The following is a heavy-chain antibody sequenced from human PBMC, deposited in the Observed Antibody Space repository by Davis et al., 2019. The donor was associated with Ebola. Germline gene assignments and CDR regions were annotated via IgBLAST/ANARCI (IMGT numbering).Heavy chain of an antibody. J-gene: IGHJ6*02. CDR2: IYYSGST. V-gene: IGHV4-59*01. CDR1: GGSISSYY. CDR3: AREGYSYGSYYYYGMDV. D-gene: IGHD5-18*01. Sequence: SETLSLTCTVSGGSISSYYWSWIRQPPGKGLEWIGYIYYSGSTNYNPSLKSRVTISVDTSKNQFSLKLSSVTAADTAVYYCAREGYSYGSYYYYGMDVWDQGTTVTVSS.